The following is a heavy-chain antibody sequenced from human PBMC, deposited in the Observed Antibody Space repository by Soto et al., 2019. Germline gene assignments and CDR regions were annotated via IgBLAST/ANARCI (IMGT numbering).Heavy chain of an antibody. D-gene: IGHD6-13*01. V-gene: IGHV4-34*01. CDR1: GGSFSGYY. J-gene: IGHJ6*02. CDR3: ARDCRRSSSWSYYYYYYGMDV. CDR2: INHSGST. Sequence: QVQLQQWGAGLLKPSEPLSLTSAVYGGSFSGYYWSWIRQPPGKGLEWIGEINHSGSTNYNPSLKSRVTISVDTSKNQFSLKLSSVTAADTAVYYCARDCRRSSSWSYYYYYYGMDVWGQGTTVTVSS.